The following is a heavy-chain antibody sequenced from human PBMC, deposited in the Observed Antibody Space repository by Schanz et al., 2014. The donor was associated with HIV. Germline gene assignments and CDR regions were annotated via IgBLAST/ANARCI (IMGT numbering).Heavy chain of an antibody. CDR1: GFTFSSFG. CDR2: ISSSSSTI. J-gene: IGHJ4*02. Sequence: VQLVESGGGVVQPGRSLRLSCAASGFTFSSFGMHWVRQAPGKGLEWVSYISSSSSTIYYADSVKGRFTISRDNAKNSLFLQMNSLRDEDTALHYCAREQYGEHYFDYWGQGTLVTVSS. V-gene: IGHV3-48*02. D-gene: IGHD3-10*01. CDR3: AREQYGEHYFDY.